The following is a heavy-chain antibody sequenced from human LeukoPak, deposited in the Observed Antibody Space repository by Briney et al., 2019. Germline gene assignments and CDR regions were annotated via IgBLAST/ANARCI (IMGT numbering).Heavy chain of an antibody. V-gene: IGHV4-39*07. Sequence: SETLSLTCTVSGASFSSNSYYWVWVRQPPGKGLEWIGSINYSGTTYYRSSLKSRVIISVDTSKTQFSLNLISVTAADTAVYYCARLSTTVAGNLFDYWGQGTLVTVSS. CDR3: ARLSTTVAGNLFDY. CDR1: GASFSSNSYY. D-gene: IGHD6-19*01. CDR2: INYSGTT. J-gene: IGHJ4*02.